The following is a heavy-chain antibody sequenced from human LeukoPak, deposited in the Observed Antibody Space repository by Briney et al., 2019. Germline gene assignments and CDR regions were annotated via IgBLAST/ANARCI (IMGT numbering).Heavy chain of an antibody. J-gene: IGHJ1*01. D-gene: IGHD3-22*01. CDR1: GFTFSTYW. Sequence: GGPLRLSCAASGFTFSTYWMHGVGQAPGKGLVWVSRIKSDGSTNYADSVKGRFTISRDNANNTLSLQMNSLRPEDTGVYYCARAPSEIGGYYPEYFRHWGQGTLVTVSS. CDR3: ARAPSEIGGYYPEYFRH. CDR2: IKSDGST. V-gene: IGHV3-74*01.